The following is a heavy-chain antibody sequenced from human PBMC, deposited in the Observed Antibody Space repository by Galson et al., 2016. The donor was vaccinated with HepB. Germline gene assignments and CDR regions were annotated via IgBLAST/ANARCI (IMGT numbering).Heavy chain of an antibody. CDR3: MRGRAVVRGIGRDDTAFDY. CDR2: ISYDGNNK. V-gene: IGHV3-30*03. Sequence: SLRLSCAASGFTLSTYGMHWVRQSPGKGLEWMAFISYDGNNKCYADSVKGRLTISRDNSKNTLYLQLNSLRADDTALYYCMRGRAVVRGIGRDDTAFDYWGQGTLVTVSS. D-gene: IGHD3-10*01. J-gene: IGHJ4*02. CDR1: GFTLSTYG.